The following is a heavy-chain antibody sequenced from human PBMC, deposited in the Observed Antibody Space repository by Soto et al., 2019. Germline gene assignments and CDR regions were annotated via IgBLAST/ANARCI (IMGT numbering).Heavy chain of an antibody. J-gene: IGHJ6*02. CDR1: GGTFSSYA. CDR2: IIPIFGTA. D-gene: IGHD2-21*02. Sequence: RASVKVSCKASGGTFSSYAISWVRQAPGQGLEWMGGIIPIFGTANYAQKFQGRVTITADESTSTAYMELSSLRSEDTAVYYCARTIVVVTAIRYYYYGMDVWGQGTTVTAP. CDR3: ARTIVVVTAIRYYYYGMDV. V-gene: IGHV1-69*13.